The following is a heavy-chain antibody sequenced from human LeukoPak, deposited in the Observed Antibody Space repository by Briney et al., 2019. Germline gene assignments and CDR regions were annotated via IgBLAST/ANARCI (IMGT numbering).Heavy chain of an antibody. D-gene: IGHD3-16*01. CDR3: ARASSLSHWFFDL. J-gene: IGHJ2*01. Sequence: GASVKVSCKASGYTFTSNYMHWVRQAPGQGLEWMGVINTSGGSTNYAQKFQGRVTMTRDTSTNTVYMELSSLRSGDTAVYYCARASSLSHWFFDLWGRGTLVTVSS. V-gene: IGHV1-46*01. CDR2: INTSGGST. CDR1: GYTFTSNY.